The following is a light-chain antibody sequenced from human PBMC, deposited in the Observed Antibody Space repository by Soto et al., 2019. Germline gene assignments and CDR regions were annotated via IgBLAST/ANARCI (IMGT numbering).Light chain of an antibody. CDR3: LQYNSWLPLT. Sequence: EVELTQSPDILSVSPGETATLSCRASQSVRSNLAWYQQKPGQAPRLLIYGASTRATGIPARFSGSGSGREFTLTITSLQSEDFGLDYCLQYNSWLPLTFCGGTKVEIK. J-gene: IGKJ4*02. CDR1: QSVRSN. CDR2: GAS. V-gene: IGKV3-15*01.